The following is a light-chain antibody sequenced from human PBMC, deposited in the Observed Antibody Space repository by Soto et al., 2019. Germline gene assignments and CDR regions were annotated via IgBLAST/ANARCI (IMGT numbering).Light chain of an antibody. V-gene: IGKV1-39*01. CDR2: AAS. CDR1: QRISSY. CDR3: QQSYSISFT. Sequence: DIQMTQSPSSLSASVGDRVTITCRASQRISSYLNWYQQKPGKAPKLLIYAASSLQSGVPSRFSGSGSGTDFTLTISSLHPEDFATYYCQQSYSISFTFGPGTKVDIK. J-gene: IGKJ3*01.